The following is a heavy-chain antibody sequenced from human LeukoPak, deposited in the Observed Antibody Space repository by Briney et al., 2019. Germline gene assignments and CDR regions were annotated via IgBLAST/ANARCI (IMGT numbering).Heavy chain of an antibody. Sequence: TGGSLRLSCAASGFTFSSYWMSWVRQAPGKGLEWVANIKQDGSEKYYVDSVKGRFTISRDNAKNSLYLQMNSLRAEDTAVYYCARALVGATPYYYGMDVWGQGTTVTVSS. CDR2: IKQDGSEK. D-gene: IGHD1-26*01. J-gene: IGHJ6*02. CDR1: GFTFSSYW. V-gene: IGHV3-7*04. CDR3: ARALVGATPYYYGMDV.